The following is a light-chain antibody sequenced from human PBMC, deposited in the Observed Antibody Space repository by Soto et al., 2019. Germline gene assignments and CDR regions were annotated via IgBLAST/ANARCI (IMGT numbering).Light chain of an antibody. Sequence: DIQMTQSPSSLSASVGDRVTITCRASQSISTYLHWYQQKPGKAPNLLIYAASTLQSGVPSRFSGSGSGTDFTLTISSLQPEDFETSFCQHGYSTPLTLGGGTKVDIK. CDR2: AAS. V-gene: IGKV1-39*01. J-gene: IGKJ4*01. CDR1: QSISTY. CDR3: QHGYSTPLT.